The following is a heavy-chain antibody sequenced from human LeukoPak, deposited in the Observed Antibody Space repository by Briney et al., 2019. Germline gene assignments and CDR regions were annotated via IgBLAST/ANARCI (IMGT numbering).Heavy chain of an antibody. D-gene: IGHD3-3*01. V-gene: IGHV1-18*01. CDR3: VRITIFVDYFDY. Sequence: ASVKVSCKASGYTFTRYTISWVRQAPGQGLEWMGWISARNGNTSYAQKLQGRVTMTTDTSTSTAYMELRSLRSDDTAVYFCVRITIFVDYFDYWDQGTLVTVSS. CDR2: ISARNGNT. CDR1: GYTFTRYT. J-gene: IGHJ4*02.